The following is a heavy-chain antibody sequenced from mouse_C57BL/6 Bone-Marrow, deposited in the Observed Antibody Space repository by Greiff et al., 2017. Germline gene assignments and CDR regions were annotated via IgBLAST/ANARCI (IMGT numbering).Heavy chain of an antibody. V-gene: IGHV1-81*01. CDR2: IYPRSGNT. D-gene: IGHD1-1*01. CDR3: ARRVTTVVAKTAYWYFDV. CDR1: GYTFTSYG. Sequence: VQLQQSGAELARPGASVKLSCKASGYTFTSYGISWVKQRPGQGLEWIGEIYPRSGNTYYNEKFKGKATLTADKSSSTAYMELRSLTAEDSAVYFCARRVTTVVAKTAYWYFDVWGTGTTVTVSS. J-gene: IGHJ1*03.